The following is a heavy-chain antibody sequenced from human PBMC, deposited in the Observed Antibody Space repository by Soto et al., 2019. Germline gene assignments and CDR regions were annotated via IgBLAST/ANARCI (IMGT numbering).Heavy chain of an antibody. CDR2: VDHSGST. V-gene: IGHV4-34*01. J-gene: IGHJ6*02. CDR1: GGLFSGYY. Sequence: LSLTCAVYGGLFSGYYWRWIRQPPGKGLEWIGEVDHSGSTNQNPSLKSRVTISLETSKNQFSLKLSSVTAADTGVYYCARGLGSLPGGMDVWGQGTTVTVSS. CDR3: ARGLGSLPGGMDV.